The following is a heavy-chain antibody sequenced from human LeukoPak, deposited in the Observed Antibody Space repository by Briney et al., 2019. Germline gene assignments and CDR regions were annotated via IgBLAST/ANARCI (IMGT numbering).Heavy chain of an antibody. V-gene: IGHV1-2*02. CDR2: INPNSGGT. Sequence: ASVKVSCKASGYTFTGYYMHWVRQAPGQGLEWMGWINPNSGGTNYAQKFQGRVTMTRDTSISTAYMELSRLRSDDTAVYYCARDLLIQPRTESDYWGQGTLVTVSS. D-gene: IGHD5-18*01. CDR1: GYTFTGYY. J-gene: IGHJ4*02. CDR3: ARDLLIQPRTESDY.